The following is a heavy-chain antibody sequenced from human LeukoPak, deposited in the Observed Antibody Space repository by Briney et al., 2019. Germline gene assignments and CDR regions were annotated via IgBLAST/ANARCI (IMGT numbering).Heavy chain of an antibody. Sequence: GGSLRLSCAASGFTFSNAWMSWVRQAPGKGLEWVGRIKSKTDGGTTDYAAPVKGRFTISRDDSKNTLYLQMNSLKTEDTAVYYCTTDFIWFGELSRWFDPWGQGTLVTVSS. CDR3: TTDFIWFGELSRWFDP. D-gene: IGHD3-10*01. J-gene: IGHJ5*02. CDR2: IKSKTDGGTT. CDR1: GFTFSNAW. V-gene: IGHV3-15*01.